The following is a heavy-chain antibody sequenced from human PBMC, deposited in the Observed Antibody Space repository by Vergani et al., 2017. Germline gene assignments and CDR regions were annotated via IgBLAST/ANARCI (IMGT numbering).Heavy chain of an antibody. J-gene: IGHJ4*02. V-gene: IGHV3-30*18. D-gene: IGHD6-13*01. Sequence: QVQLVESGGGVVQPGRSLRLSCAASGFTFSRSGMHWVRQTPGKGLEWVAVISYDGSNKYYADSVKGRFTISRDNSKNTLYLQMNSLRAEDTAVYYCAKSGYSSSWYFDYWGQGTLVTVSS. CDR3: AKSGYSSSWYFDY. CDR2: ISYDGSNK. CDR1: GFTFSRSG.